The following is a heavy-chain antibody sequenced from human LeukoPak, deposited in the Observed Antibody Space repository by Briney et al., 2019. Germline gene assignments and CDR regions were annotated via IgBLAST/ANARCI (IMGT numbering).Heavy chain of an antibody. Sequence: ASVKVSCKASGYTFTGYYMHWVRQAPGQGLEWMGWINPNSGGTNYAQKFQGRVTMTRDTSISTAYMELSRLRSDDTAVYYCARGLGSYDFWSGLDYWGQGTLVTVSS. CDR2: INPNSGGT. CDR3: ARGLGSYDFWSGLDY. D-gene: IGHD3-3*01. V-gene: IGHV1-2*02. CDR1: GYTFTGYY. J-gene: IGHJ4*02.